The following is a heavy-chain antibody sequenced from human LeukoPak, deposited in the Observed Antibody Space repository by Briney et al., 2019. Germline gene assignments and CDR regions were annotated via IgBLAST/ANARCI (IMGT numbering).Heavy chain of an antibody. J-gene: IGHJ4*02. V-gene: IGHV3-74*01. CDR1: GFTFSSYV. D-gene: IGHD5-24*01. Sequence: SGGSLRLSCETTGFTFSSYVMHWVRRTPGEGLVWVSRISHDGIISYADSVKGRFTISRDNAKNTLILQMNSLRVEDTAVYYCARDWVYKIDYWGRGTLVTVSS. CDR2: ISHDGII. CDR3: ARDWVYKIDY.